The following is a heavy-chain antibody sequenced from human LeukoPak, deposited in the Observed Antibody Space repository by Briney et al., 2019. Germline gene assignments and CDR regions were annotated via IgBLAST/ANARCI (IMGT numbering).Heavy chain of an antibody. V-gene: IGHV3-23*01. CDR2: ISGSGGST. Sequence: GGSLRLSCAASGFTFSSYAMSWVRQAPGKGLEWVLAISGSGGSTYYADSGKGRFTISRDNSKNTLYLQMNSLRAEDTAVYYCAKELSSGYFTGNDAFDIWGQGTMVTVSS. J-gene: IGHJ3*02. CDR1: GFTFSSYA. CDR3: AKELSSGYFTGNDAFDI. D-gene: IGHD3-22*01.